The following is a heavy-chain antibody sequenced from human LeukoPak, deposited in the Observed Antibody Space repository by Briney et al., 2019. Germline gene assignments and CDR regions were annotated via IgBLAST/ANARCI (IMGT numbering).Heavy chain of an antibody. V-gene: IGHV3-74*01. D-gene: IGHD1-1*01. J-gene: IGHJ4*02. CDR2: INSDGSTT. Sequence: GESLRLSCAASGFTFSSLWMHWVRQAPGKGLVWVSRINSDGSTTSYADSVKGRFTISRDNAKNTLYLQMNSLRVEDTAVYYCAGRYGDYWGQGTLVTVSS. CDR1: GFTFSSLW. CDR3: AGRYGDY.